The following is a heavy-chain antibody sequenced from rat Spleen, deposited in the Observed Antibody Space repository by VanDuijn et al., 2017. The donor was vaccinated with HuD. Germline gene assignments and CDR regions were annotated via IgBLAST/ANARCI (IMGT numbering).Heavy chain of an antibody. J-gene: IGHJ2*01. V-gene: IGHV3-3*01. CDR2: INSAGST. Sequence: EVQLQESGPGLVKPSQSLSLTCSVTGHSITSSYRWNWIRKFPGNTLEWMGYINSAGSTNYNPSLKSRISITRDTSKNQFFLQVNSVTTEDTATYYCARTTYDYFDYWGQGVMVTVSS. CDR3: ARTTYDYFDY. D-gene: IGHD2-1*01. CDR1: GHSITSSYR.